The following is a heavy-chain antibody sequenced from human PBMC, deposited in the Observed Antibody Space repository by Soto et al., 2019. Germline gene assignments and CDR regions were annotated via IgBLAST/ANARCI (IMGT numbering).Heavy chain of an antibody. CDR2: ISGSGDST. J-gene: IGHJ4*02. CDR3: ARRGSGSDYDY. Sequence: EVQLLDSGGGLVQPGGSLRLSCAASGFTFSSYAMRWVRQAPGKGLEWVSAISGSGDSTYYADSGKGRFTISRDNSKNTLYLQMNSLSAEDTAVYYCARRGSGSDYDYWGQGTLVTVSS. V-gene: IGHV3-23*01. CDR1: GFTFSSYA. D-gene: IGHD1-26*01.